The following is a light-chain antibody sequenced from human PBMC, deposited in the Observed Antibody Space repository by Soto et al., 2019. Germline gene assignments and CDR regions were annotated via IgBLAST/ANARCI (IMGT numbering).Light chain of an antibody. Sequence: DIQMTQSPSTLSASVGDRVTITCRASQSISSWLAWYQQKPGKAPKLLIYKASSLESGVPSRFSGSGCGTEFTLTISSLQPDDFATYYCQHYNSSPYTFGQGTKLEIK. CDR3: QHYNSSPYT. V-gene: IGKV1-5*03. J-gene: IGKJ2*01. CDR2: KAS. CDR1: QSISSW.